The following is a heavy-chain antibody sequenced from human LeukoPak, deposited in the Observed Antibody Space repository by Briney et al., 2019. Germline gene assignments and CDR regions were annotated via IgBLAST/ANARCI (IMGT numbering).Heavy chain of an antibody. D-gene: IGHD3-16*01. CDR2: IKQDGSEK. CDR1: GFTFSSYW. V-gene: IGHV3-7*01. J-gene: IGHJ6*03. CDR3: VRTTWGYYYYYYKDA. Sequence: GGSLRLSCAASGFTFSSYWMSWVRQAPGKGLEWVANIKQDGSEKYYVDSVKGRFTISRDNAKNSLYLQMNSLRAEDTAVYYCVRTTWGYYYYYYKDAWGKGTTVTVSS.